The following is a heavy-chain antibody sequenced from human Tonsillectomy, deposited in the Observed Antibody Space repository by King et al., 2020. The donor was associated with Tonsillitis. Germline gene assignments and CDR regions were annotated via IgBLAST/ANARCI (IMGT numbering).Heavy chain of an antibody. V-gene: IGHV3-30*18. D-gene: IGHD5-18*01. CDR1: GFTFSSYG. CDR2: ISYDGSNK. J-gene: IGHJ6*02. CDR3: AKDRGDVDPGSYGLDV. Sequence: VQLVESGGGVVQPGRSLRLSCAASGFTFSSYGMHWVRQAPGKGLEWVAVISYDGSNKYYADSVKGRFTISRDNSKNTLYLQMNSLRAEDTAVYYGAKDRGDVDPGSYGLDVWGQGTTVTVSS.